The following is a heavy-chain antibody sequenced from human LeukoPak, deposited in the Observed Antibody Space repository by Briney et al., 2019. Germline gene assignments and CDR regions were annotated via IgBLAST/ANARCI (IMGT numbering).Heavy chain of an antibody. D-gene: IGHD2-21*02. J-gene: IGHJ4*02. Sequence: GESLKISCKGPSYSFHSQWVGWVRQVLGSGLEWMGIIYPDDSDTRYSPAFQGQVTISADKSISTAYLQWRSLEASDTAIYYRARRGDSDFRIFWGQGTLVTVSS. V-gene: IGHV5-51*01. CDR1: SYSFHSQW. CDR2: IYPDDSDT. CDR3: ARRGDSDFRIF.